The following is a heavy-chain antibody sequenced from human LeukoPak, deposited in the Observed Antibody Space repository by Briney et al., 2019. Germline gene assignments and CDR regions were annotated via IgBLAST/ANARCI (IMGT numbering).Heavy chain of an antibody. V-gene: IGHV1-69*04. J-gene: IGHJ6*02. D-gene: IGHD3-22*01. Sequence: SVKVSCKASGGTFSSYAISWVRQAPGQGLEWMGRIIPIFGIANYAQKFQGRVTITADKSTSTAYMELSSLRSEDTAVYYCAKSPYYYDSSGPYYYYYYGMDVWGQGTTVTVSS. CDR3: AKSPYYYDSSGPYYYYYYGMDV. CDR1: GGTFSSYA. CDR2: IIPIFGIA.